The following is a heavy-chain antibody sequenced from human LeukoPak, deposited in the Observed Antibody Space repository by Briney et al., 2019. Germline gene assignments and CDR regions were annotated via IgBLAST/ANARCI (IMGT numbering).Heavy chain of an antibody. D-gene: IGHD3-10*01. CDR1: GYTFTGYY. Sequence: GASVKVSCKASGYTFTGYYMHWVRQAPGQGLEWMGWINPNSGGTNYAQKFQGRVTMTRDTSISTAYMELSRLRSDDTAAYYCARVAMVRGVIQTVYFDYWGQGTLVTVSS. CDR3: ARVAMVRGVIQTVYFDY. CDR2: INPNSGGT. J-gene: IGHJ4*02. V-gene: IGHV1-2*02.